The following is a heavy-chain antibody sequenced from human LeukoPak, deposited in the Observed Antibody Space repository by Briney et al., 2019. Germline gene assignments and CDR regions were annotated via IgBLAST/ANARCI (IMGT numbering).Heavy chain of an antibody. CDR2: INHSGST. J-gene: IGHJ4*02. Sequence: SETLSLTCAVYGGSFSGYYWSWIRQPPGKGLEWIGEINHSGSTNYNPSLKSRVTISVDTSKNQFSLKLSSVTAADTAVYYRARGLDCSSTSCHVHFDYWGQGTLVTVSS. D-gene: IGHD2-2*01. V-gene: IGHV4-34*01. CDR1: GGSFSGYY. CDR3: ARGLDCSSTSCHVHFDY.